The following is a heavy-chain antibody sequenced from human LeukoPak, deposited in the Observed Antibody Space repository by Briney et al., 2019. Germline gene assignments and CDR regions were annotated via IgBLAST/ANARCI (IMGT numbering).Heavy chain of an antibody. D-gene: IGHD5-12*01. Sequence: SETLSLTCTVSGGSISSHYWTWIRQSPVKGLEWIGDISNSGSTSYNPSLKSRVTISIDTSKNQFSLKLSSVTAADTAVYYCARGPRGYSGYVLAWGQGTMVTVSS. CDR1: GGSISSHY. J-gene: IGHJ3*01. CDR3: ARGPRGYSGYVLA. V-gene: IGHV4-59*11. CDR2: ISNSGST.